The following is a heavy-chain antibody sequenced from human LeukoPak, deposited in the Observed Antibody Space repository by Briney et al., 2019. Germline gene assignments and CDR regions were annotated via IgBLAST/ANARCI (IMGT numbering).Heavy chain of an antibody. D-gene: IGHD3-22*01. J-gene: IGHJ4*01. V-gene: IGHV3-23*01. CDR1: GFTFSSYE. CDR2: ISGSGSST. Sequence: GGSRRLSCAASGFTFSSYEMNWVRQAPGKGLELVSAISGSGSSTYYADSVKGRFTISRDNSKNTLYLQMNSLRAEDTAVYYCAATRYYYDSSGYSNFDYWGQGTLVTVSS. CDR3: AATRYYYDSSGYSNFDY.